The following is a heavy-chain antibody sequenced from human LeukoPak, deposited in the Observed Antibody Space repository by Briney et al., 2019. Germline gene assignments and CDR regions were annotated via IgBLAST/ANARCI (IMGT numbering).Heavy chain of an antibody. Sequence: GGSLRPSCAASGFTVSSNYMTWVRQAPGKGLEWVSLIYSGGGTYYADSVKGRFTISRDNSKNTLYLQLNSLRAEDTAVYYCARLSGSYAFDYWGQGTLVTVSS. CDR2: IYSGGGT. J-gene: IGHJ4*02. CDR3: ARLSGSYAFDY. V-gene: IGHV3-66*04. D-gene: IGHD3-16*01. CDR1: GFTVSSNY.